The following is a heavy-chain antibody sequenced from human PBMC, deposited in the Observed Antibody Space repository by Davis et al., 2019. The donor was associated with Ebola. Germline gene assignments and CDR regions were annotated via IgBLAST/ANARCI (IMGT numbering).Heavy chain of an antibody. D-gene: IGHD3-10*01. V-gene: IGHV1-69*05. Sequence: SVKVSCKSSGDTFASFAASWLRQAPGQGLEWMGGIIPMFRSANYAQKFQGRVTMTRDTSTSTVYMELSSLRSEDTAVYYCARWTTYGSGSYYSFVFEYWGQGTLVTVSS. J-gene: IGHJ4*02. CDR2: IIPMFRSA. CDR3: ARWTTYGSGSYYSFVFEY. CDR1: GDTFASFA.